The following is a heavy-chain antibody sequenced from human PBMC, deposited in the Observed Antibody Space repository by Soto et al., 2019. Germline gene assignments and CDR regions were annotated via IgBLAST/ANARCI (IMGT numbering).Heavy chain of an antibody. CDR3: ARPSNSSGYYFPFDY. J-gene: IGHJ4*02. D-gene: IGHD3-22*01. V-gene: IGHV4-34*01. Sequence: SETLSLTCAVYGGSFSGYYWSWIRQPPGKGLEWIGGIDYSGSTFLKPSLKSRVFISVDTSKNRFSLKLSSVTAADTAVYYCARPSNSSGYYFPFDYWGQGTLVTVSS. CDR2: IDYSGST. CDR1: GGSFSGYY.